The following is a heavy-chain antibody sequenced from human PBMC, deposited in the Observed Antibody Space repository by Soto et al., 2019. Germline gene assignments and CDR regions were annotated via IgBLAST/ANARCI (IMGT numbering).Heavy chain of an antibody. Sequence: VQLVESGGGVVQPGKSLRLACVASGFTFSNYGMHWVRQAPGEGLEWVAVISYDEDNIYYADSVKGRFTISRDNSKNPLYLQMNSLRPEDTAVYFCARSGTTVTTFWYFDLWGRGTLVTVSS. D-gene: IGHD4-17*01. V-gene: IGHV3-30*03. CDR1: GFTFSNYG. J-gene: IGHJ2*01. CDR3: ARSGTTVTTFWYFDL. CDR2: ISYDEDNI.